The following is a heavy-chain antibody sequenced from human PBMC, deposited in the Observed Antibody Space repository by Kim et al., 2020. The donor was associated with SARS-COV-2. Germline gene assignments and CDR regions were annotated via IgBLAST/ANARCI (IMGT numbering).Heavy chain of an antibody. D-gene: IGHD6-19*01. CDR3: AREAVAGSFDY. Sequence: TRYSQQFQARVSITRDTSATTAYLELSGLRSEDTAIYYCAREAVAGSFDYWGRGTLVTVSS. CDR2: T. V-gene: IGHV1-3*01. J-gene: IGHJ4*02.